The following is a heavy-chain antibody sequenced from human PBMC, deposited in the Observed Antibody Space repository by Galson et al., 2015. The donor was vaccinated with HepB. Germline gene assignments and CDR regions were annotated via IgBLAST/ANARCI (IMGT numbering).Heavy chain of an antibody. D-gene: IGHD3-22*01. CDR2: IKSKTDGGTT. Sequence: SLRLSCAASGFTFGNAWMSWVRQAPGKGLEWVGRIKSKTDGGTTDYAAPVKGRFTISRDDSKNTLYLQMNSLKTEDTAVYYCTTDHTSMYYYDSGDYWGQGTLVTVSS. V-gene: IGHV3-15*01. CDR3: TTDHTSMYYYDSGDY. CDR1: GFTFGNAW. J-gene: IGHJ4*02.